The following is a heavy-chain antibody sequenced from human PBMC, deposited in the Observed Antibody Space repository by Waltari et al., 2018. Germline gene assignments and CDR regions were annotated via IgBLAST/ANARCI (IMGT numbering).Heavy chain of an antibody. V-gene: IGHV4-38-2*02. J-gene: IGHJ4*02. CDR2: IYHSGST. CDR1: GYSISSGYY. CDR3: AREPDYIWGSYPYYFDY. D-gene: IGHD3-16*01. Sequence: QVQLQESGPGLVKPSETLSLTCAVSGYSISSGYYWGWIRQPPGKGLEWIGSIYHSGSTYYNPSRKSRVTISVDTSKNQFSLKLSSVTAADAAVYYCAREPDYIWGSYPYYFDYWGQGTLVTVSS.